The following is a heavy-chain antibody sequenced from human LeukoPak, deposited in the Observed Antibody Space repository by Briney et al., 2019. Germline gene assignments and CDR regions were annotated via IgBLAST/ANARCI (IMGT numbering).Heavy chain of an antibody. CDR1: GFTFSNAW. CDR3: TRDRGAVVGTGSFRDY. V-gene: IGHV3-15*01. D-gene: IGHD6-19*01. CDR2: IKSKVDGGTT. Sequence: NPGGSLRLSCATSGFTFSNAWMSWVRQAPGKGLEWVGRIKSKVDGGTTDYAAPVKGRFTISRDDSKNNLYLQMNSLRAEDTAVYYCTRDRGAVVGTGSFRDYWGQGTLVTVSS. J-gene: IGHJ4*02.